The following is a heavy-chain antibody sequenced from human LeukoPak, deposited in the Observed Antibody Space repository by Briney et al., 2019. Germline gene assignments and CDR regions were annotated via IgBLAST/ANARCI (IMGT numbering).Heavy chain of an antibody. J-gene: IGHJ4*02. Sequence: SQTLSLTCAISGDSVSSNSAAWNWIRQSPSRGLEWLGRTYYRSKWYNDYAVSVKSRITINPDTSKNQFSLQLNSVTPEDTAVYYCARSPIAVAGTDESDYYFDYWGQGTLVTVSS. CDR2: TYYRSKWYN. CDR1: GDSVSSNSAA. V-gene: IGHV6-1*01. CDR3: ARSPIAVAGTDESDYYFDY. D-gene: IGHD6-19*01.